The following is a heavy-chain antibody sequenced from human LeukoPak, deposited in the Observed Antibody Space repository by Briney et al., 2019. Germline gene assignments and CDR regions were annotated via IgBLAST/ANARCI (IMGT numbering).Heavy chain of an antibody. CDR2: INDDGSAT. Sequence: PGGSLRLSCAASGFTFSNYWMHWVRQVPGKGLVWVSRINDDGSATFYADSVKGRLTISRDNSKNTLNLQMNILRVEDTAVYYCAKGPLDYIHGTHYFDYWGQGTLVTVSA. V-gene: IGHV3-74*01. CDR3: AKGPLDYIHGTHYFDY. D-gene: IGHD4-11*01. CDR1: GFTFSNYW. J-gene: IGHJ4*02.